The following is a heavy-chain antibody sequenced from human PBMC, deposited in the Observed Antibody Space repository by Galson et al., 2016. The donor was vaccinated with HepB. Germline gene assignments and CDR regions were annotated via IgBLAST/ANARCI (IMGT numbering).Heavy chain of an antibody. D-gene: IGHD2/OR15-2a*01. V-gene: IGHV1-3*04. CDR3: AYGGNYFLEV. CDR1: GNTVITYA. J-gene: IGHJ6*02. Sequence: SVKVSCKASGNTVITYAMHWVRQAPGQRLEWMGWINTDNGDTEYSQKFQGRVTITRDTGASTGYMELSSLRSEDMAVYYCAYGGNYFLEVWGQGTSVTVSS. CDR2: INTDNGDT.